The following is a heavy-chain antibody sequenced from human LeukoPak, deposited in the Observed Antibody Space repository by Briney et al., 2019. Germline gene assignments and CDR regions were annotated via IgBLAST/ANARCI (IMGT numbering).Heavy chain of an antibody. D-gene: IGHD3-16*01. Sequence: PGGSLRLSCAASGFTFSDYNMRWIRQAPGKGLEWVSSISRSGSTKYYADSVKGRFTISRDNSKNTLYLQMNSLRAEDTAVYYCAKDKGFGCLDYWGQGTLVTVSS. CDR1: GFTFSDYN. V-gene: IGHV3-11*04. CDR3: AKDKGFGCLDY. J-gene: IGHJ4*02. CDR2: ISRSGSTK.